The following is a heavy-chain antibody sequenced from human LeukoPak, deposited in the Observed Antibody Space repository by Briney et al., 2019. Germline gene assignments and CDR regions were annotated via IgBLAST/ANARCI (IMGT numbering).Heavy chain of an antibody. Sequence: GGSLRLSCAASGSTFSNAWMSWVRQAPGKGLEWVGRIKSKTDGGITDYAAPVKGRFTISRDDSKNTLYLQMNSLKTEDTAVYYCTTGNLHNWGQGTLVTVSS. CDR3: TTGNLHN. D-gene: IGHD4-11*01. CDR2: IKSKTDGGIT. J-gene: IGHJ4*02. CDR1: GSTFSNAW. V-gene: IGHV3-15*01.